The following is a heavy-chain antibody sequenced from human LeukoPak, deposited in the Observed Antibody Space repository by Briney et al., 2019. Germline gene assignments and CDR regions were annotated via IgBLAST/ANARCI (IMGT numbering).Heavy chain of an antibody. CDR1: GFTVSSNY. Sequence: PGGSLRLSCAASGFTVSSNYMSWVRQAPGKGLEWVSVIYSGGSTYYADSVKGRFTISRDNSKNTLYLQMNSLRAEDTAVYYCAGRQLARLADAFDIWGQGTMVTVSS. CDR3: AGRQLARLADAFDI. CDR2: IYSGGST. D-gene: IGHD6-13*01. J-gene: IGHJ3*02. V-gene: IGHV3-53*01.